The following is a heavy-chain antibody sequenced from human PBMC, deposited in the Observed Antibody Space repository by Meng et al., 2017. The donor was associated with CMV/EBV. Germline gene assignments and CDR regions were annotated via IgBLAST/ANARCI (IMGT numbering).Heavy chain of an antibody. D-gene: IGHD6-6*01. CDR3: AKTEYSSSSGVGY. CDR2: IYSGGST. J-gene: IGHJ4*02. V-gene: IGHV3-53*01. Sequence: GGSLRLSCAASGFTVSSNYMSWVRQAPGKGLEWVSVIYSGGSTYYADSVKGRFTISRDNSKNTLYLQMNSLRAEDTAVYYCAKTEYSSSSGVGYWGQGTLVTVSS. CDR1: GFTVSSNY.